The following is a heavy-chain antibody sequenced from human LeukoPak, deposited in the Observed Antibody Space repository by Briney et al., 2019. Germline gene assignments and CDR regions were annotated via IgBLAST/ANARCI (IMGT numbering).Heavy chain of an antibody. D-gene: IGHD6-19*01. CDR1: GYTFTSYG. V-gene: IGHV1-18*01. CDR3: ARSSESSGWDPFDY. J-gene: IGHJ4*02. Sequence: ASVKVSCKGSGYTFTSYGINWVRQAPGQGLEWMGWISAYNGNTKYAQKLQGRVPMTTDTSASTAYMELRSLTSDDTAVYYCARSSESSGWDPFDYWGQGTLVTVSS. CDR2: ISAYNGNT.